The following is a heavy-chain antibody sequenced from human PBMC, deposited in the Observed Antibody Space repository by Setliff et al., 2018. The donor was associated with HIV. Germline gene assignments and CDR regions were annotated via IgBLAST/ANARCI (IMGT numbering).Heavy chain of an antibody. D-gene: IGHD3-10*01. V-gene: IGHV1-18*01. CDR3: ARVVSQSNPHWYFDL. Sequence: ASVKVSCKASGYSFSSYGISWVRQAPGQGLEWMGWISAYNGSTNYAQKLQGRVTMTTDTSTNTASMELRSLRSDDTAIYYCARVVSQSNPHWYFDLWGRGALVTVSS. CDR2: ISAYNGST. CDR1: GYSFSSYG. J-gene: IGHJ2*01.